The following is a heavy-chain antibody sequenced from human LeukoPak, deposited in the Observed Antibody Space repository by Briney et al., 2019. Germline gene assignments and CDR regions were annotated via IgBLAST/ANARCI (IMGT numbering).Heavy chain of an antibody. V-gene: IGHV1-3*01. CDR3: ARDQCGGDCYGYFQH. D-gene: IGHD2-21*02. J-gene: IGHJ1*01. CDR2: INAGNGNT. CDR1: GYTFTSYA. Sequence: XSVKVSCKASGYTFTSYAMHWVRQAPGQRLEWMGWINAGNGNTKYSQKFQGRVTITRDTSASTAYMELSSLRSEDTAVYYCARDQCGGDCYGYFQHWGQGTLVTVSS.